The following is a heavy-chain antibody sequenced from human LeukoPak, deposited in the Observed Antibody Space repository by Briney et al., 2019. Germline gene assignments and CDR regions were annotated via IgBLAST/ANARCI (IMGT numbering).Heavy chain of an antibody. CDR1: GGSFSGYY. CDR2: INHSGST. D-gene: IGHD2-2*03. V-gene: IGHV4-34*01. J-gene: IGHJ4*02. Sequence: PSETLSLTCAVYGGSFSGYYWSWIRQPPGKGLEWIGEINHSGSTNYNPSLKSRVTISVDTSKNQFSPKLSSVTAADTAVYYCARGALRVDIVVVPAANIPFDYWGQGTLVTVSS. CDR3: ARGALRVDIVVVPAANIPFDY.